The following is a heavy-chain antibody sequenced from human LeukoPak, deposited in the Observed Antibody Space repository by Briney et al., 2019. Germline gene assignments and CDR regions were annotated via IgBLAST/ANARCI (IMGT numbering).Heavy chain of an antibody. CDR2: IISSSSYI. Sequence: PGGSLRLSCAASGFTFSSYIMNSVRQAPGEGLEWVSSIISSSSYIYYADSVKGRFTISRDNAKNSLYLQMNSLRAEDTAVYYCARESTDSSGYYSAAVDYWGQGTLVTVSS. V-gene: IGHV3-21*01. CDR3: ARESTDSSGYYSAAVDY. J-gene: IGHJ4*02. D-gene: IGHD3-22*01. CDR1: GFTFSSYI.